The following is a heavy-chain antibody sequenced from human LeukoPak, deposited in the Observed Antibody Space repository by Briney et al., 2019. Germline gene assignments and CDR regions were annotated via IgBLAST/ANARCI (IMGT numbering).Heavy chain of an antibody. CDR3: ARINSSSFFFDY. CDR2: IYPGDSDT. Sequence: GGGLQSSCNGAGCSFTSYWIGWGGRVAGKGGEGRGIIYPGDSDTKYSPSFQGQVAISADKSIPTASLQWSSLNASDTAIYYCARINSSSFFFDYWGQGTLVTVSS. J-gene: IGHJ4*02. CDR1: GCSFTSYW. V-gene: IGHV5-51*01. D-gene: IGHD6-6*01.